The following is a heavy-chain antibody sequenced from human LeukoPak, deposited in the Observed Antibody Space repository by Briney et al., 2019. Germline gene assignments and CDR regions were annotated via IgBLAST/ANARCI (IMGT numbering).Heavy chain of an antibody. CDR1: GYTFTSYG. Sequence: ASVKVSCKASGYTFTSYGISWVRQAPGQGLEWMGWIDPNSGGTNYAQKFQGRVTMTRDTSISTAYMELSRLRSDDTAVYYCARAVPLGYCSSTSRPVDYWGQGTLVTVSS. V-gene: IGHV1-2*02. D-gene: IGHD2-2*01. J-gene: IGHJ4*02. CDR2: IDPNSGGT. CDR3: ARAVPLGYCSSTSRPVDY.